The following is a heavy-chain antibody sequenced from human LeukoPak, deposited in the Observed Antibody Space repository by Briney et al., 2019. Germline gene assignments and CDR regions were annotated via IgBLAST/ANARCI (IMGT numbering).Heavy chain of an antibody. CDR1: GGSISSGRYY. CDR2: IYTSGST. V-gene: IGHV4-61*02. D-gene: IGHD2-15*01. CDR3: ARRRGLNYYYYGMDV. Sequence: SETLSLTCTVSGGSISSGRYYWSWIRQPAGKGLEWIGRIYTSGSTNYNPSLKSRVTISVDTSKNQFSLNLSSVTAADTAVYYCARRRGLNYYYYGMDVWGQGTTVTVSS. J-gene: IGHJ6*02.